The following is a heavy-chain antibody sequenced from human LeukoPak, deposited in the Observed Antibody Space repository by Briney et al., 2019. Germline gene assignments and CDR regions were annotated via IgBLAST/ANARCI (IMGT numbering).Heavy chain of an antibody. D-gene: IGHD2-2*01. CDR2: IYYSGST. CDR3: ARGGAGCSSTSCYDY. CDR1: GGSISSSSYY. J-gene: IGHJ4*02. V-gene: IGHV4-61*05. Sequence: TSETLSLTCTVSGGSISSSSYYWGWIRQPPGKGLEWIGYIYYSGSTNYNPSLKSRVTISVDTSKNQFSLKLSSVTAADTAVYYCARGGAGCSSTSCYDYWGQGTLVTVSS.